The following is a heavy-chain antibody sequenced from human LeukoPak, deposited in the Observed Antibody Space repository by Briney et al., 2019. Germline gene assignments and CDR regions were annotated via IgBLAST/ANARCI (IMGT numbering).Heavy chain of an antibody. D-gene: IGHD3-9*01. V-gene: IGHV4-59*01. CDR1: GGSISSYY. CDR2: IYYSGST. J-gene: IGHJ6*02. Sequence: PSETLSLTCTVSGGSISSYYWSWGRQPPGKGLEWIGDIYYSGSTNYNPSLKSRVTISVDTSKNQFSLKLSSVTAADTSVYYCAGALRYFDWLRMDVWGQGTTVTVSS. CDR3: AGALRYFDWLRMDV.